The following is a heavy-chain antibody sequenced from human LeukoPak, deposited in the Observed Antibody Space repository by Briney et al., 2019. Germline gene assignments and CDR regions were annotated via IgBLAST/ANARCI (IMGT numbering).Heavy chain of an antibody. V-gene: IGHV4-30-4*01. J-gene: IGHJ4*02. CDR2: IYYSGST. Sequence: KSSQTLSLTCTVSGGSISSGDYYWSWIRQPPGKGLEWIGYIYYSGSTYYNPSLKSRVTISVDTSKNQFSLKLSSVTAADTAVYYCASTHPTIFGLDYWGQGTLVTVSS. CDR1: GGSISSGDYY. D-gene: IGHD3-9*01. CDR3: ASTHPTIFGLDY.